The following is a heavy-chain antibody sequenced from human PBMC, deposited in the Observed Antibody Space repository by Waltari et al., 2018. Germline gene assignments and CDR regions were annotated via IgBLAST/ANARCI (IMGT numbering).Heavy chain of an antibody. CDR2: IYYSGVT. CDR1: DGSISSSGYD. D-gene: IGHD3-10*01. CDR3: ARTDPYYYGSGSYYNHFDY. V-gene: IGHV4-39*07. Sequence: QLQLQESGPGQVKPSETRSRTCTVADGSISSSGYDWGWIRQPPGKGLEVIGSIYYSGVTYYTPSLQTRVTISVDTSKHQFSLKLSSVTAADPAVYYCARTDPYYYGSGSYYNHFDYWGQGTLVTVSS. J-gene: IGHJ4*02.